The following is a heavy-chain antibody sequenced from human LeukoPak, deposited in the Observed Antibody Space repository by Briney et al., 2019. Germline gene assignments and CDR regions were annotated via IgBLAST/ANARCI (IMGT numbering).Heavy chain of an antibody. V-gene: IGHV4-59*01. J-gene: IGHJ4*02. CDR3: ASGYDSSGYFVY. CDR2: IYYSGST. CDR1: GGSISSYY. Sequence: PSKTLSLTCTVSGGSISSYYWSWIRQPPGKGLEWIGYIYYSGSTDYNPSLKSRVTISVDTSKNQFSLKLSSVTAADTAVYYCASGYDSSGYFVYWGQGTLVTVSS. D-gene: IGHD3-22*01.